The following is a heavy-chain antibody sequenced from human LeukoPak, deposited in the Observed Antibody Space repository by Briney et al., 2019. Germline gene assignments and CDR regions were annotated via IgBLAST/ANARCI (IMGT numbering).Heavy chain of an antibody. J-gene: IGHJ4*02. CDR1: GFTFSSYW. V-gene: IGHV3-7*01. CDR2: IKQDGSEK. CDR3: ASEDCSGGSCYLDY. Sequence: GGSLRLSCAASGFTFSSYWMSWVRQAPGKGLEWVANIKQDGSEKYYVDSVKGRFTISRDNAKNSLYLQMNSLRDEDTAVYYCASEDCSGGSCYLDYWGREPWSPSPQ. D-gene: IGHD2-15*01.